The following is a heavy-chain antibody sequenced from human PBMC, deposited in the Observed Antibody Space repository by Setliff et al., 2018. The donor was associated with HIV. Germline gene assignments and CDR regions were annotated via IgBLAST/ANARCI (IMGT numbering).Heavy chain of an antibody. D-gene: IGHD3-22*01. CDR2: IYNSEMI. J-gene: IGHJ1*01. Sequence: PSETLSLTCIVSGASISSDTWSWIRQPPGKGLQWIGFIYNSEMINYNPSLKSRVSMSLDTSKNQFSLKLSSVTAADTAVYYCARAGYYGSTSYWEYFQHWGQ. V-gene: IGHV4-59*01. CDR1: GASISSDT. CDR3: ARAGYYGSTSYWEYFQH.